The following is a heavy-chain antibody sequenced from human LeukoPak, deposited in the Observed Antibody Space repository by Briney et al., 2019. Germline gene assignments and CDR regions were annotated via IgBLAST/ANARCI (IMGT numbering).Heavy chain of an antibody. CDR1: GFTFSSYG. V-gene: IGHV3-23*01. CDR3: AREQWLVARPWFDP. J-gene: IGHJ5*02. CDR2: ISGSGGST. D-gene: IGHD6-19*01. Sequence: GGTLRLSCAASGFTFSSYGMSWVRQAPGKGLEWVSAISGSGGSTYYADSVKGRFTISRDNSKNTLYLQMNSLRAEDTAVYYCAREQWLVARPWFDPWGQGTLVTVSS.